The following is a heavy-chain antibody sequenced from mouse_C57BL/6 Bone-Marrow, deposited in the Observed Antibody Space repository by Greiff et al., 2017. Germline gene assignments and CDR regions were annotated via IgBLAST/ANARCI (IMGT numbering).Heavy chain of an antibody. Sequence: QVQLQQSGAELARPGASVKLSCKASGYTFTSYGISWVKQRPGQGLEWIGEIYPRSGNTYYNEKFKGKATLTADKSSSTAYMELRSLTSEDAAVYCCGRGGYGSSYAAYWGQGTLVTVSA. D-gene: IGHD1-1*01. V-gene: IGHV1-81*01. J-gene: IGHJ3*01. CDR1: GYTFTSYG. CDR3: GRGGYGSSYAAY. CDR2: IYPRSGNT.